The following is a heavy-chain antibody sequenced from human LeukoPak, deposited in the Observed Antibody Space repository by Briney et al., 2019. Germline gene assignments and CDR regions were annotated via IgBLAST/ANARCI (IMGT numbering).Heavy chain of an antibody. CDR1: GGSISSSNW. CDR3: AKFIAAADDYFFYGMDV. D-gene: IGHD6-13*01. Sequence: PSGTLSLTCAVSGGSISSSNWWSWVRPAPGKGLEWIGEIYHSGSTNFNPSLKSRVTMSVDKSKNHFSLKLSSVTAADTAVYYCAKFIAAADDYFFYGMDVWGQGTTVTVSS. J-gene: IGHJ6*02. V-gene: IGHV4-4*02. CDR2: IYHSGST.